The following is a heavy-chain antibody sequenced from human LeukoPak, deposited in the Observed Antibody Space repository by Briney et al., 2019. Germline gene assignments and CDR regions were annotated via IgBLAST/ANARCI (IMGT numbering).Heavy chain of an antibody. CDR2: IYPHDSNT. J-gene: IGHJ4*02. CDR3: ARSRGTYSSWLDY. CDR1: GYSFTSYW. D-gene: IGHD6-13*01. Sequence: GESLKISCKGSGYSFTSYWIAWVLQMTGKGLEWMGIIYPHDSNTRYSPSFQGQVTISADKSISTAYLQWSSLKASDTAMYYCARSRGTYSSWLDYWGQGTLVTVSS. V-gene: IGHV5-51*01.